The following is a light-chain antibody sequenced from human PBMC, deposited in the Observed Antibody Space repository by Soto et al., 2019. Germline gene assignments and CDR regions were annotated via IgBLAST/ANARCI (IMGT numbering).Light chain of an antibody. CDR1: QGFRSD. Sequence: EIAMTQSPDTLSVSPGDRATLSCRASQGFRSDLAWYQQKAGQSPRLLIYGASTRAAETPARFSGSGSETEFTLTISSLQSEDFAAYYCQQYSKWHLTFGGGSKVDIX. J-gene: IGKJ4*01. CDR3: QQYSKWHLT. CDR2: GAS. V-gene: IGKV3-15*01.